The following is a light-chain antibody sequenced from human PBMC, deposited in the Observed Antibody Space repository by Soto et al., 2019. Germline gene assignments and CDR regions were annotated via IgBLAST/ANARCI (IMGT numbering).Light chain of an antibody. CDR2: GAS. CDR3: QQYGGSPRT. J-gene: IGKJ1*01. V-gene: IGKV3-20*01. Sequence: EILLTQSPGTLSLSPGERATLSCRASQSINNNYLAWYQQKRGQAPRLLIYGASSRATGIPDRFSGSGSGTNFTLTISRLEPEDFAVYYCQQYGGSPRTFGQGTKVEIK. CDR1: QSINNNY.